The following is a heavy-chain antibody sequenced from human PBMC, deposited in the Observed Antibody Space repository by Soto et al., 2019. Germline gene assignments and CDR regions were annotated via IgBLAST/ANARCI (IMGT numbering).Heavy chain of an antibody. CDR1: GYTFTSYG. V-gene: IGHV1-18*01. CDR2: ISAYNGNT. CDR3: ARRLRVVGYYYYMDV. Sequence: QVQLVQSGAEVKKPGASVKVSRKASGYTFTSYGISWVRQAPGQGLEWMGWISAYNGNTNYAQKLQGRVTMTKDTSTSTAYMELRSLRSDDTAVYYCARRLRVVGYYYYMDVWGKGTTVTVSS. J-gene: IGHJ6*03. D-gene: IGHD2-15*01.